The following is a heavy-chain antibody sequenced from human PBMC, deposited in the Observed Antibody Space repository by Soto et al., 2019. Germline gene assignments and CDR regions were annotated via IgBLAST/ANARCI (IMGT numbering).Heavy chain of an antibody. D-gene: IGHD3-10*01. V-gene: IGHV3-74*01. Sequence: EVQLVESGGGLVQPGGSLRLSCAASGFTFSGSWMHWVRQAPGKGLVWVSRINGDGSGTSDAYFVKGRFTISRDDAKNTLFLQMNGLRAEDTAVYYCARGIFGSGTANDYWGQGTLVTVSS. CDR3: ARGIFGSGTANDY. J-gene: IGHJ4*02. CDR2: INGDGSGT. CDR1: GFTFSGSW.